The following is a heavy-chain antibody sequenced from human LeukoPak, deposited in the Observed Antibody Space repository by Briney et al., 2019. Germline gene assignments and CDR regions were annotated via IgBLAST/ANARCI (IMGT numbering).Heavy chain of an antibody. J-gene: IGHJ4*02. CDR1: EFTFDDYG. Sequence: GGSLRLSCVASEFTFDDYGMSWVRQAPGKGLEWVSGINWNGGSTGYADSVKGRFTISRDNAKNSLYLQMNSLRAEDTALYYCARGSYYDILTGYYEKLFDYWGQGTLVTVSS. CDR3: ARGSYYDILTGYYEKLFDY. V-gene: IGHV3-20*04. D-gene: IGHD3-9*01. CDR2: INWNGGST.